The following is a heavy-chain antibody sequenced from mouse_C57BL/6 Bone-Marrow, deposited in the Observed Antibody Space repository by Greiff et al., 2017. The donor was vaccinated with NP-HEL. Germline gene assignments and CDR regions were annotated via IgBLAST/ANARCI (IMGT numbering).Heavy chain of an antibody. CDR2: ISSGSSTI. CDR1: GFTFSDYG. D-gene: IGHD1-1*01. Sequence: DVHLVESGGGLVKPGGSLKLSCAASGFTFSDYGMHWVRQAPEKGLEWVAYISSGSSTIYYADTVKGRFTISRDNAKNTLFLQMTSLRSEDTAMYYCARSNYYGSRGFDYWGQGTTLTVSS. CDR3: ARSNYYGSRGFDY. V-gene: IGHV5-17*01. J-gene: IGHJ2*01.